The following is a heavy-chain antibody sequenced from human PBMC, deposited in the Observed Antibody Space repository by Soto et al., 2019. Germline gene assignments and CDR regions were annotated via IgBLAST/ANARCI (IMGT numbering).Heavy chain of an antibody. CDR3: ARMVVINYYYYYGMDV. D-gene: IGHD3-22*01. Sequence: QVQLVQSGAEVKKPGSSVKVSCKASGGTFSSYAFSWVRQAPGHGLEWMGGIIPIFGTPNYAQKSQGRFTITADESTSTAYMELSSLRSEDTAVYYCARMVVINYYYYYGMDVWGQGTTVTVSS. CDR2: IIPIFGTP. CDR1: GGTFSSYA. V-gene: IGHV1-69*12. J-gene: IGHJ6*02.